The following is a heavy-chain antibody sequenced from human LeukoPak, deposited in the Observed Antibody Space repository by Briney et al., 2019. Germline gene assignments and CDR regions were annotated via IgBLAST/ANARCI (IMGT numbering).Heavy chain of an antibody. CDR1: GGSISSYY. CDR2: IYYSGST. D-gene: IGHD2-2*01. Sequence: SETLSLTCTVPGGSISSYYWSWIRQPPGKGLEWIGYIYYSGSTNYNPSLKSRVTISVDTSKNQFSLKLSSVTAADTAVYYCARDTSTSFDYWGQGTLVTVSS. V-gene: IGHV4-59*01. CDR3: ARDTSTSFDY. J-gene: IGHJ4*02.